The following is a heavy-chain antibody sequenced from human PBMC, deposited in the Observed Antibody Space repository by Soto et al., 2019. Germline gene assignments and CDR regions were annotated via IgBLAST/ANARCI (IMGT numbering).Heavy chain of an antibody. CDR2: INPSGGST. CDR3: ARDFENYDSSGYPGYYFDY. Sequence: ASVKVSCKASGYTFTSYYMHWVRQAPGQGLEWMGIINPSGGSTSYAQKFQGRVTMTRDTSTSTVYMELSSLRSEDTAVYYCARDFENYDSSGYPGYYFDYWGQGTLVTVSS. CDR1: GYTFTSYY. V-gene: IGHV1-46*01. D-gene: IGHD3-22*01. J-gene: IGHJ4*02.